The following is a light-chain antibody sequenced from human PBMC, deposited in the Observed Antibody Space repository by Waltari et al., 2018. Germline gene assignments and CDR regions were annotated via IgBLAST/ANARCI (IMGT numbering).Light chain of an antibody. CDR3: QQYGSSPYT. CDR2: GAS. Sequence: EIVLTQSPGTLSLSPGERGTFSCRASQSVSSSYLAWYQQKPGQAPRPLIYGASSRATGIPDRFSGSGSGTDFTLTISRLEPEDFAVYYCQQYGSSPYTFGQGTKLEIK. V-gene: IGKV3-20*01. J-gene: IGKJ2*01. CDR1: QSVSSSY.